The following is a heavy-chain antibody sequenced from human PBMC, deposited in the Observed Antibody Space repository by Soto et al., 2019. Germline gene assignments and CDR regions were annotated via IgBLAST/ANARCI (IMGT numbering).Heavy chain of an antibody. D-gene: IGHD3-22*01. CDR3: AKDLYYDSSGYFDY. V-gene: IGHV3-30*18. CDR1: GFTFSSYG. J-gene: IGHJ4*02. CDR2: ISYDGSNK. Sequence: QPGGSLRLSCAASGFTFSSYGMHWVRQAPGKGLEWVVVISYDGSNKYYADSVKGRFTISRDNSKNTLYLQMNSLRAEDTAVYYCAKDLYYDSSGYFDYWGQGTLVTVSS.